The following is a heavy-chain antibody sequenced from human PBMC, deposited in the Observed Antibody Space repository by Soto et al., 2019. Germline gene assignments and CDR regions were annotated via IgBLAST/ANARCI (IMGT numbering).Heavy chain of an antibody. V-gene: IGHV3-23*01. CDR2: VSGTDGRT. CDR3: AKSNNDFWSGFWGAFHY. D-gene: IGHD3-3*01. Sequence: PGGSLRLSCAASGFTFSSYSMNWVRQAPGKGLEWVSAVSGTDGRTFYGDSVKGRFTISRDNSKNALYMEMNSLRAEDTAVYYCAKSNNDFWSGFWGAFHYMGQGTMVTVSS. CDR1: GFTFSSYS. J-gene: IGHJ4*02.